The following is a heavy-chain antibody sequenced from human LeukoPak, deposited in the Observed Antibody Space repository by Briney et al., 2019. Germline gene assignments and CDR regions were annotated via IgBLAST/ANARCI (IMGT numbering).Heavy chain of an antibody. J-gene: IGHJ4*02. CDR2: IKQDGSEK. D-gene: IGHD7-27*01. CDR1: GFTFNTYW. Sequence: GSLRLSCAASGFTFNTYWMTWVRQAPGKGLEWVANIKQDGSEKYYVDSVKGRFTISRDNAKNSLYLQMNSLRAEDTAVYYCARDSNWVYFDYWGQGTLVTVSS. V-gene: IGHV3-7*01. CDR3: ARDSNWVYFDY.